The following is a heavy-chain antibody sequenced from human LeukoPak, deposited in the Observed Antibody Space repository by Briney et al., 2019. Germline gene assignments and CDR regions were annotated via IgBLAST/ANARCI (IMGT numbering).Heavy chain of an antibody. CDR2: IGGYNGKT. CDR3: AGDRWSGATDDYHYYYCMDV. V-gene: IGHV1-18*01. CDR1: GYTSTNYG. Sequence: ASVKVSCKASGYTSTNYGISWVRQAPGQGLERMGWIGGYNGKTKYVEKLQGRATMTTDTSTSPANWELRSLSSDDTAVYYGAGDRWSGATDDYHYYYCMDVWGQGSTVIVSS. J-gene: IGHJ6*02. D-gene: IGHD1-26*01.